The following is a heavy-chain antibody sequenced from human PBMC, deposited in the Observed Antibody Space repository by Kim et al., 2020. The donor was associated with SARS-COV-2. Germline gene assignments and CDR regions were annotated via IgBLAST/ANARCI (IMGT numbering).Heavy chain of an antibody. CDR3: ARGTRQWRSGHYDYYMDV. CDR2: INHSGST. D-gene: IGHD6-19*01. CDR1: GVSFSGYY. V-gene: IGHV4-34*01. J-gene: IGHJ6*03. Sequence: SETLSLTCAVYGVSFSGYYWSWIRQPPGKGLEWVGEINHSGSTNYNPSLKSRVTISVDTSKNQFSLKLSTVTAADTAVDYCARGTRQWRSGHYDYYMDV.